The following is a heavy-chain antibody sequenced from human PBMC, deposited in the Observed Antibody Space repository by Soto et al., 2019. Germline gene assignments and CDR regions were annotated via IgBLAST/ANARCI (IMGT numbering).Heavy chain of an antibody. CDR2: INPNSGGT. CDR1: GYIFTDYY. J-gene: IGHJ4*02. CDR3: AKAPPLTHQTFGYYFDV. Sequence: ASVKVSCKASGYIFTDYYMHWVRQAPGQELGWMGRINPNSGGTNYAQKFQGRVTMTRDTSISTAYTELSSLRSEDTATYYCAKAPPLTHQTFGYYFDVWGQGVLVTVSS. D-gene: IGHD2-21*02. V-gene: IGHV1-2*06.